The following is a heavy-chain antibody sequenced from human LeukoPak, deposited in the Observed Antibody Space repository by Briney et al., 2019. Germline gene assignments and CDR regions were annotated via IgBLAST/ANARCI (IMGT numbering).Heavy chain of an antibody. J-gene: IGHJ4*02. CDR2: ISYDGSNK. CDR3: ARGRDSSGLALYYFDY. V-gene: IGHV3-30-3*01. D-gene: IGHD3-22*01. Sequence: PGGSLRLSCAASGFTFSSYAMHWVRQAPGKGLEWVAVISYDGSNKYYADSVKGRFTISRDNSKNTLYPQMNSLRAEDTAVYYCARGRDSSGLALYYFDYWGQGTLVTVSS. CDR1: GFTFSSYA.